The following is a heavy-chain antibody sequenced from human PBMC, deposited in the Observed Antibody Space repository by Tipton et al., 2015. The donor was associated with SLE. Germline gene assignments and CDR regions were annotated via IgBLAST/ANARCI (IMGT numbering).Heavy chain of an antibody. CDR1: GGSISSYY. CDR3: ARTTIFGGHYYYYMDV. CDR2: IYYSGST. D-gene: IGHD3-3*01. V-gene: IGHV4-59*01. J-gene: IGHJ6*03. Sequence: LRLSCTVSGGSISSYYWSWIRQPPGKGLEWIGYIYYSGSTNYNPSLKSRVTISVDTSKNQFSLKLSSVTAADTAVYYCARTTIFGGHYYYYMDVWGKVTTVTVSS.